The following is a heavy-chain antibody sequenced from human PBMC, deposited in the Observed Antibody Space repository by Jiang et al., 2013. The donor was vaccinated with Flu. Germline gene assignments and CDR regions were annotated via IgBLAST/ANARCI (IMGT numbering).Heavy chain of an antibody. CDR3: AHSDYGGRSHTWRFFDY. CDR2: IYWDDDK. V-gene: IGHV2-5*02. Sequence: SLSTTGVGVGWIRQPPGEALEWLALIYWDDDKRYRPSLKSRLTITKDTSKNQVVLTMTNMNPVDTATYYCAHSDYGGRSHTWRFFDYWGQGTLVTVSS. CDR1: SLSTTGVG. J-gene: IGHJ4*02. D-gene: IGHD4/OR15-4a*01.